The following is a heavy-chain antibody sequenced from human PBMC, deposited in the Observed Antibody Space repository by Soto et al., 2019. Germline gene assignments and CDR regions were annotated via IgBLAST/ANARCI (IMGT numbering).Heavy chain of an antibody. D-gene: IGHD3-3*01. J-gene: IGHJ5*02. Sequence: SETLSLTCTVTGGTITGYYWTWIRHSAGGGLEWIGRIYSSGSTNYNPSLKSRVTISLDTSMNHFSLRLSSVTAADTAVYYCARGQRFSDWFDPWGQGTLVTVSS. V-gene: IGHV4-4*07. CDR2: IYSSGST. CDR3: ARGQRFSDWFDP. CDR1: GGTITGYY.